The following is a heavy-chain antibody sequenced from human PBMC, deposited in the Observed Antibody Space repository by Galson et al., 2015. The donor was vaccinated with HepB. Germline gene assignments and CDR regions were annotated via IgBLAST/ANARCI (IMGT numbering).Heavy chain of an antibody. V-gene: IGHV7-4-1*02. J-gene: IGHJ4*02. CDR2: INTNTGNP. D-gene: IGHD3-10*01. CDR1: GYTFTSYA. Sequence: SVKVSCKASGYTFTSYAMNWVRQAPGQGLEWMGWINTNTGNPTYAQGFTGRFVFSLDTSVTTAYLQISSLKAEDTAVYYCARVHPVRGVIFFDYWGQGTLVTVSS. CDR3: ARVHPVRGVIFFDY.